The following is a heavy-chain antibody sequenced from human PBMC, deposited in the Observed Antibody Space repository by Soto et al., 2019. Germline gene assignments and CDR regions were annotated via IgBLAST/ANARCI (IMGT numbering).Heavy chain of an antibody. CDR1: GFTFSSYA. Sequence: EVQLLASGGGLVQPGGSLRLSFAASGFTFSSYAMSWVRQAPGKGLEWVSGSRGSGESTYYADSVKGRFTISRDNSKNTLHLQMNSLRAEDTAVYYCAKGVPGRAVAGTGYFQHWGQGTLVTGSS. D-gene: IGHD6-19*01. CDR3: AKGVPGRAVAGTGYFQH. CDR2: SRGSGEST. J-gene: IGHJ1*01. V-gene: IGHV3-23*01.